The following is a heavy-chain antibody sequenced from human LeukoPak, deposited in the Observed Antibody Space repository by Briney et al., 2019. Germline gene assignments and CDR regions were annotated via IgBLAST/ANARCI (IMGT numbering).Heavy chain of an antibody. D-gene: IGHD6-13*01. CDR1: GGSLSVYY. CDR3: ARVSSWSVDY. Sequence: SETLSLTCAVSGGSLSVYYWSWIRQPPGKGLEWIGYIYYSGSTNYNPSLKSRVTISVDTSKNQFSLKLSSVTAADTAVYYCARVSSWSVDYWGQGTLVTVSS. CDR2: IYYSGST. V-gene: IGHV4-59*01. J-gene: IGHJ4*02.